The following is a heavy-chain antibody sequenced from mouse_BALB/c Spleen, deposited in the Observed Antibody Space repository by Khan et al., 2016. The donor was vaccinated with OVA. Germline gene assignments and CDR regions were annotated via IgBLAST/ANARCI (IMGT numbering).Heavy chain of an antibody. CDR3: TKRGYGAWFSY. V-gene: IGHV1S135*01. D-gene: IGHD2-2*01. CDR1: GYSFTSYY. J-gene: IGHJ3*01. CDR2: IDPFSGGT. Sequence: VQLKQSGPELMKPGASVKISCKASGYSFTSYYIHWVMQSHGTSLEWIGYIDPFSGGTTYNQKFKGKATLTVDKSSSTAYTHLTNLTSEDSAVYYCTKRGYGAWFSYWGQGTLVTVSA.